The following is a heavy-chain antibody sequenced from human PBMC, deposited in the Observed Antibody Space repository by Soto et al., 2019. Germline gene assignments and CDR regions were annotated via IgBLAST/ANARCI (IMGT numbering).Heavy chain of an antibody. CDR3: AKDLTMVRGVIGPFDY. V-gene: IGHV3-23*01. CDR1: GFTFSSYA. D-gene: IGHD3-10*01. CDR2: ISGSGGST. J-gene: IGHJ4*02. Sequence: EVQLLESGGGLVQPGGSLRLSCAASGFTFSSYAMSWVRQAPGKGLEWVSAISGSGGSTYYADSVKGRFTISRDNSKNTLYLQMNSLRAEDTAVHYCAKDLTMVRGVIGPFDYWGQGTLVTVSS.